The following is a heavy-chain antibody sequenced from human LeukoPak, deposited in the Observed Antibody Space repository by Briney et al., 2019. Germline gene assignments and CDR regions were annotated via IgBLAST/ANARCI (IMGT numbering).Heavy chain of an antibody. Sequence: PGGSLRLSCAASGFTVSTNYMSWVRQAPGKGLEWVSVIYSGGSTYYADSVKGRFTISRDNSKNTVYLQMKSLRAEDTAVYYCAREDALDYWGQGTLVTVSS. J-gene: IGHJ4*02. D-gene: IGHD3-16*01. CDR2: IYSGGST. V-gene: IGHV3-53*01. CDR3: AREDALDY. CDR1: GFTVSTNY.